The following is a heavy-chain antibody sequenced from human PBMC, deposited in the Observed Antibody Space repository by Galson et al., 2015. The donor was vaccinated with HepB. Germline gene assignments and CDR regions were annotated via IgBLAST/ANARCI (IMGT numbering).Heavy chain of an antibody. J-gene: IGHJ4*02. CDR3: ARSYDILTGPDD. Sequence: SLRLSCAASGFTFSDYYMSWIRQAPGKGLEWVSYISSSSSYTNYADSVKGRFTISRDNAKNSLYLQMNSLRAEDTAVYYCARSYDILTGPDDWGQGTLVTVSS. CDR1: GFTFSDYY. V-gene: IGHV3-11*03. CDR2: ISSSSSYT. D-gene: IGHD3-9*01.